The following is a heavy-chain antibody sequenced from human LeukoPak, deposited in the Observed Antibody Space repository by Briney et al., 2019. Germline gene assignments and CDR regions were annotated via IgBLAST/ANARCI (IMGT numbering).Heavy chain of an antibody. Sequence: PSETLSLTCTVSGGSISSSSYYWGWIRQPPGEGLEWVGSIFYSESTYYNPSLKSRVTISVDTAKNQFSPRLSSVTAAETAVYYCATRPEIIGYDFGSLGYYFDYWGQGTLVSVSS. D-gene: IGHD5-12*01. V-gene: IGHV4-39*01. CDR1: GGSISSSSYY. CDR3: ATRPEIIGYDFGSLGYYFDY. CDR2: IFYSEST. J-gene: IGHJ4*02.